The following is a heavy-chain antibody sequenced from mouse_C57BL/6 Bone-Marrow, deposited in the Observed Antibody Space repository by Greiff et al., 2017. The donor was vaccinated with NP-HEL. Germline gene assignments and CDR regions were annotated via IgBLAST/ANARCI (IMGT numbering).Heavy chain of an antibody. CDR3: ARLGRGGY. V-gene: IGHV1-82*01. J-gene: IGHJ2*01. D-gene: IGHD1-1*02. CDR1: GYAFSSSW. CDR2: IYPGDGDT. Sequence: QVQLKQSGPELVKPGASVKISCKASGYAFSSSWMNWVKQRPGKGLEWIGRIYPGDGDTNYNGKFKGKATLTANKSSSTAYMQLSSLTSEDSAVYFCARLGRGGYWGQGTTLTVSS.